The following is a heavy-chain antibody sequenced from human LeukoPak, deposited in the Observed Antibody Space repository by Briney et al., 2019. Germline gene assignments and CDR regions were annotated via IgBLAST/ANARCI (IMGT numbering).Heavy chain of an antibody. CDR2: ISYDGSNK. J-gene: IGHJ4*02. V-gene: IGHV3-30*18. D-gene: IGHD3-9*01. CDR3: AKDGAFYDILTGYYTGGFDY. Sequence: GRSLRLSSAASGFTFSSYGMHWVRQAPGKGLEWVAVISYDGSNKYYADSVKGRFTISRDNSKNTLYLQMNSLRAEDTAVYYCAKDGAFYDILTGYYTGGFDYWGQGTLVTVSS. CDR1: GFTFSSYG.